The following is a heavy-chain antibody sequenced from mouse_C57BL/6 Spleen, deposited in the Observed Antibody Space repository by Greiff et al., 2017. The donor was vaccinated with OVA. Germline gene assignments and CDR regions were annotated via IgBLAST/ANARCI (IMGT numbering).Heavy chain of an antibody. J-gene: IGHJ2*01. D-gene: IGHD2-5*01. CDR3: ASRAYYSNYAGYFDY. V-gene: IGHV1-26*01. CDR2: INPNNGGT. CDR1: GYTFTDYY. Sequence: VQLQQSGPELVKPGASVKISCKASGYTFTDYYMNWVKQSHGKSLEWIGDINPNNGGTSYNQKFKGKATLTVDKSSSTAYMELRSLTSEDSAVYYCASRAYYSNYAGYFDYWGQGTTLTVSS.